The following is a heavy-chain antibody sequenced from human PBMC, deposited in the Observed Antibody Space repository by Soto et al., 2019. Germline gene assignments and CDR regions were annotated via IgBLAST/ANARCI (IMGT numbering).Heavy chain of an antibody. CDR2: IYSGGAT. CDR3: ARDGTYNWV. J-gene: IGHJ4*02. V-gene: IGHV3-66*01. CDR1: GFTVSNNY. Sequence: EVQLVESGGGLVQPGGSLRLSCAASGFTVSNNYMRWVRQAPGKGLEWVSLIYSGGATYYADSVKGRFTISRNNSKNTLYLQMNSLRAEDTAVYYCARDGTYNWVWGQGILVTVSS. D-gene: IGHD1-1*01.